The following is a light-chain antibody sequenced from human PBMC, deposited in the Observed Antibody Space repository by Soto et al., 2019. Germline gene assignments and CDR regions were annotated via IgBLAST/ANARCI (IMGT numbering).Light chain of an antibody. Sequence: QSAPTQPASVSGSPGQSITISCTGTSSDVGGYNYVSWYQQHPGKAPKLMIYEVINRPSGVSNRFSGSKSGNTASLTIGGLHAEDEAYYYCSSYTISSTEVFGTGTKVTVL. V-gene: IGLV2-14*01. CDR3: SSYTISSTEV. J-gene: IGLJ1*01. CDR1: SSDVGGYNY. CDR2: EVI.